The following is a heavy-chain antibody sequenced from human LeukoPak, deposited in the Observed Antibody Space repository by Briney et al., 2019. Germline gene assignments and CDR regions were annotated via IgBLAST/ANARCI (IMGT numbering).Heavy chain of an antibody. J-gene: IGHJ4*02. Sequence: SETLSLTCAVYGGSFSGYYWSWIRQPPGKGLEWIGEINHSGSTNYNPSLKSRVTISVDTSKNQFSLKLSSETAADTAVYYCARGRRGEQLVLDFFDYWGQGTLVTVSS. CDR2: INHSGST. V-gene: IGHV4-34*01. CDR1: GGSFSGYY. D-gene: IGHD6-6*01. CDR3: ARGRRGEQLVLDFFDY.